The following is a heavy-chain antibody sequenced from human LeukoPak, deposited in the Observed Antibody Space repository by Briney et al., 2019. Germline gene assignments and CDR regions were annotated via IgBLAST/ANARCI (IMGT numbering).Heavy chain of an antibody. J-gene: IGHJ6*02. CDR2: IYTSGST. CDR3: ARDNCGGDCYRYYYGMDV. CDR1: GGSISSGSYY. V-gene: IGHV4-61*02. Sequence: MSSQTLSLTCTVSGGSISSGSYYWSWIRQPAGKGLEWIGRIYTSGSTNYNPSLKSRVTISVDTSKNQFSPKLSSVTAADTAVYYCARDNCGGDCYRYYYGMDVWGQGTTVTASS. D-gene: IGHD2-21*02.